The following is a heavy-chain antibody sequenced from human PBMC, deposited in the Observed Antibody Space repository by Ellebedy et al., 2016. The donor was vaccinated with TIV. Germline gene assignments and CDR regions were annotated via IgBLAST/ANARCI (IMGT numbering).Heavy chain of an antibody. CDR2: TYYSGST. Sequence: MPSETLSLTCTVSGGSISSYYWSWIRQPPGKGLEWIGFTYYSGSTNYTPSLKTRVTISVETSKNQFSLKLSSVTAADTAVYYCAGYVRGGIDYWGQGTLVIVSS. CDR3: AGYVRGGIDY. J-gene: IGHJ4*02. CDR1: GGSISSYY. V-gene: IGHV4-59*08. D-gene: IGHD3-10*02.